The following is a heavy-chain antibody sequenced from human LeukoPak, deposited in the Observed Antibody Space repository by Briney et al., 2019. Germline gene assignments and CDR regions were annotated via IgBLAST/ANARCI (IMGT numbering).Heavy chain of an antibody. CDR3: ASLVGGNFDY. Sequence: GGSLRLSCAASGFIFSSYWMTWVRQAPGKGLEWVANIKQAGSENSYVDSVKGRFTISRDNAKNSLYLQMNSLRAEDTAVYYCASLVGGNFDYWGQGTLVTVSS. CDR1: GFIFSSYW. V-gene: IGHV3-7*01. D-gene: IGHD1-26*01. J-gene: IGHJ4*02. CDR2: IKQAGSEN.